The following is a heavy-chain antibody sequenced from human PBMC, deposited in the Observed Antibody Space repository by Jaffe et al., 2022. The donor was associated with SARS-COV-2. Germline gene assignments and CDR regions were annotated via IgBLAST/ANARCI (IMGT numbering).Heavy chain of an antibody. CDR3: AKEIPSHGDPGQRWFDP. CDR2: ISGDGGST. D-gene: IGHD3-10*01. CDR1: GFTFDDYA. Sequence: EVQLVESGGGVVQPGGSLRLSCAASGFTFDDYAMHWVRQAPGKGLEWVSLISGDGGSTYYADSVKGRFTISRDNSKNSLYLQMNSLRTEDTALYYCAKEIPSHGDPGQRWFDPWGQGTLVTVSS. V-gene: IGHV3-43*02. J-gene: IGHJ5*02.